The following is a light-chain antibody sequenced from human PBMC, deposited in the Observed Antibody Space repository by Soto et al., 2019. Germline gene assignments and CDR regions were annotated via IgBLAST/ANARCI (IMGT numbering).Light chain of an antibody. CDR2: AAS. CDR3: HKYYIYPPVT. Sequence: AIRMTQSPSSLSASTGDRVTITCRASQGISSYLAWYQQKPGKAPKLLIYAASTLQSGVPSRFSGSGSGTDFTLTISCLQSEYFATYYCHKYYIYPPVTFGQGTKVEIK. J-gene: IGKJ1*01. V-gene: IGKV1-8*01. CDR1: QGISSY.